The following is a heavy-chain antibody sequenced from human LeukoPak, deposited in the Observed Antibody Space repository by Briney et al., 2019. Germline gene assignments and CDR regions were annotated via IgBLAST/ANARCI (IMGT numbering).Heavy chain of an antibody. Sequence: PSETLSLTCTVSGGSISSSSYYWGWIRQPPGKGLEWIGEINHSGSTNYNPSLKSRVTISVDTSKNQFSLKLSSVTAADTAVYYCARTAPRRRITMIVVVINAFDIWGQGTMVTVSS. D-gene: IGHD3-22*01. V-gene: IGHV4-39*07. CDR1: GGSISSSSYY. CDR2: INHSGST. J-gene: IGHJ3*02. CDR3: ARTAPRRRITMIVVVINAFDI.